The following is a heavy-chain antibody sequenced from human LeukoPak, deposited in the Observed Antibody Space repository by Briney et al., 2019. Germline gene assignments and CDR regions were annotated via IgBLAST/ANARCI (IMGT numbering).Heavy chain of an antibody. J-gene: IGHJ4*02. CDR3: ARDPHRYFDWLPIDY. CDR1: GGTFSSYA. Sequence: ASVKVSCKASGGTFSSYAISWVRQAPGQGLEWMGWISAYNGNTNYAQKLQGRVTMTTDTSTSTAYMDLRSLRSDDTAVYYCARDPHRYFDWLPIDYWGQGTLVSVS. V-gene: IGHV1-18*01. D-gene: IGHD3-9*01. CDR2: ISAYNGNT.